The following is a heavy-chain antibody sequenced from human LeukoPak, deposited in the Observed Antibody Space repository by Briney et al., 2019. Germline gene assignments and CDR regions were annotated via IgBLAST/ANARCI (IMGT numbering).Heavy chain of an antibody. J-gene: IGHJ6*03. CDR1: GFTFSSYA. CDR3: ARFGIAEQLVDYYHYYMDV. CDR2: IKQDGSEK. V-gene: IGHV3-7*01. D-gene: IGHD6-6*01. Sequence: GGSLRLSCAASGFTFSSYAMSWVRQAPGKGLEWVANIKQDGSEKDYVDSVKGRFTISRDNAKKSLYLQMNSLRAEDTAVYYCARFGIAEQLVDYYHYYMDVWGKGTTVTVSS.